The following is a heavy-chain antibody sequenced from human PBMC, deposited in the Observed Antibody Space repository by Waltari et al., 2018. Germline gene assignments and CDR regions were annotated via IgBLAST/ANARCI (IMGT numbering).Heavy chain of an antibody. CDR3: ASGHSYISNSRHYGPFDL. CDR2: IIPILGQT. D-gene: IGHD3-16*01. V-gene: IGHV1-69*02. J-gene: IGHJ5*02. Sequence: QVHLLPSGPEVRKPGSSVKVSCQASGGTFNTHVFTWVRQAPGQGLEWMGRIIPILGQTTYSQRFQGRVTMTADKSTKTTYMGLASLRSEDTALYYCASGHSYISNSRHYGPFDLWGQGTLITVSS. CDR1: GGTFNTHV.